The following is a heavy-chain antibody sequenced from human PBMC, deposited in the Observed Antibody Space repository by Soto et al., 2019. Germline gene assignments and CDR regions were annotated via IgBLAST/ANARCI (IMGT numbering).Heavy chain of an antibody. CDR3: ARFGYTPEAH. CDR2: ISSSSSYI. CDR1: GFTFSSYT. D-gene: IGHD5-12*01. Sequence: EVQLMESGGGLVKPGGSLRLSCAASGFTFSSYTMIWVRQAPGKGLEWVSSISSSSSYIYYADSVKGRFTISRDNANNSLYLQRNSLRAEDTAVYYRARFGYTPEAHGGQGTLVTVSS. J-gene: IGHJ4*02. V-gene: IGHV3-21*01.